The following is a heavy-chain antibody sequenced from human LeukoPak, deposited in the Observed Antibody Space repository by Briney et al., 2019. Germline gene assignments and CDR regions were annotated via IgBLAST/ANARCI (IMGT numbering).Heavy chain of an antibody. CDR3: ARDFRGDSYGHEFDY. D-gene: IGHD5-18*01. J-gene: IGHJ4*02. V-gene: IGHV3-7*03. CDR2: IKQDGSEK. Sequence: GGSLRLSCAASGFTFSSYWMSWVRRAPGKGLEWVANIKQDGSEKYYVDSVKGRFTISRDNAKNSLYLQMNSLRAEDTAVYYCARDFRGDSYGHEFDYWGQGTLVTVSS. CDR1: GFTFSSYW.